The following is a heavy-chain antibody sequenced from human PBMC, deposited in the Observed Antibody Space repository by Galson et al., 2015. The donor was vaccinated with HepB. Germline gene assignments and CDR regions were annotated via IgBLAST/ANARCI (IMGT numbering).Heavy chain of an antibody. J-gene: IGHJ4*02. CDR3: AKDSSSWSKYSLAPGPRDQYFDY. V-gene: IGHV3-23*01. D-gene: IGHD6-13*01. CDR2: ISSSGGST. CDR1: GFTFSSYA. Sequence: SLRLSCAASGFTFSSYAMSWVRQAPGKGLEWVSAISSSGGSTYYADSVKGRFTISRDNSKNTLYLQMNSLRAEDTAVYYCAKDSSSWSKYSLAPGPRDQYFDYWGQGTLVTVSS.